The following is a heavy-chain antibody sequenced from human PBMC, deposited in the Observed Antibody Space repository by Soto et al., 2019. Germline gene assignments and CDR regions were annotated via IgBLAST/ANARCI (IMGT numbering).Heavy chain of an antibody. D-gene: IGHD6-19*01. CDR2: MNPNTGGA. V-gene: IGHV1-2*02. J-gene: IGHJ4*02. CDR1: GYNFNGYY. CDR3: AKVISTIGSKQWLAQTKHQALDY. Sequence: QVNLVQSGAEVKKPGASVKVSCKASGYNFNGYYIHWVRQAPGQGLEWMGWMNPNTGGANYAQKFQGKVIMTTDTSISTAYLELRSLTSDDTAVYYCAKVISTIGSKQWLAQTKHQALDYWGQGTRVTVSS.